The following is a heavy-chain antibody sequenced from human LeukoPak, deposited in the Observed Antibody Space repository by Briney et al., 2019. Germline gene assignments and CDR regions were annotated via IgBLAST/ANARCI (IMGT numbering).Heavy chain of an antibody. J-gene: IGHJ5*02. V-gene: IGHV1-46*01. CDR2: INPSGGST. D-gene: IGHD1-26*01. CDR1: GYTFTSYY. CDR3: ARDRIGGATFGWFDP. Sequence: ASVKVSCKASGYTFTSYYMHWVRQAPGQGLEWMGIINPSGGSTSYAQKFQGRVTMTRDTSTSTVYMEVSSLRSEDTAVYYCARDRIGGATFGWFDPWGQGTLVTVSS.